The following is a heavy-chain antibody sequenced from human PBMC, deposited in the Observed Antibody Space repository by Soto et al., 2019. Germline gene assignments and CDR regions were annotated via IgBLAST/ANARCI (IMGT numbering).Heavy chain of an antibody. Sequence: WASVKVSCKASGGSFSSYIISWVRQAPGQGLEWMGGIIPIFGAANYAQKFQDRVTITADESTRTAYMELSSLRSEDTALYYCARAFASNKHWFDPWGQGTLVTVSS. J-gene: IGHJ5*02. V-gene: IGHV1-69*13. CDR3: ARAFASNKHWFDP. CDR2: IIPIFGAA. CDR1: GGSFSSYI. D-gene: IGHD3-16*01.